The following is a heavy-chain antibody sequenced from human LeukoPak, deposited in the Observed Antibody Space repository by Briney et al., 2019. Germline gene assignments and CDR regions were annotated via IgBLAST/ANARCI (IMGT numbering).Heavy chain of an antibody. CDR2: INPNSGGT. Sequence: ASVKVSCKASGYTFTGYYMHWVRQAPGQGLEWMGWINPNSGGTNYAQKFQGRVTMTRDTSISTAYKELSRLRSDDTAVYYCARGRRYYSGYDLEYYFDYWGQGTLVTVSS. CDR1: GYTFTGYY. CDR3: ARGRRYYSGYDLEYYFDY. J-gene: IGHJ4*02. V-gene: IGHV1-2*02. D-gene: IGHD5-12*01.